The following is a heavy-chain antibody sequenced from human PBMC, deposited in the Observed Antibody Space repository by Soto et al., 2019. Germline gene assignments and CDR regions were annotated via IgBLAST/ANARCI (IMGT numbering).Heavy chain of an antibody. D-gene: IGHD3-3*01. J-gene: IGHJ6*03. V-gene: IGHV1-24*01. CDR2: FDPEDGET. CDR1: GYTLTELS. Sequence: QVQLVQSGAEVKKPGASVKVSCKVSGYTLTELSMHWVRQAPGKGLEWMGGFDPEDGETIYAQKLKGRDLLTEDTSNGPAYVEQSSLRSEYTAVYYCATAQSMAPRYESYYYYMYVWGIGTTVTVSS. CDR3: ATAQSMAPRYESYYYYMYV.